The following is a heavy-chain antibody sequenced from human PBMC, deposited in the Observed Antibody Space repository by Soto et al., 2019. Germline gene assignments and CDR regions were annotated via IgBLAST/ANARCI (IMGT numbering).Heavy chain of an antibody. J-gene: IGHJ6*02. Sequence: ASVKVSCKTSGYTFTNHGINWVRQAPGQGLEWMGWINPYNANTNYAQKLQGRVTMTTDTSTSTAYMDLRSLTSDDTAVYYCARLVYDFYENYYYGMDVWGQGTTVTVSS. V-gene: IGHV1-18*04. CDR3: ARLVYDFYENYYYGMDV. D-gene: IGHD3-3*01. CDR1: GYTFTNHG. CDR2: INPYNANT.